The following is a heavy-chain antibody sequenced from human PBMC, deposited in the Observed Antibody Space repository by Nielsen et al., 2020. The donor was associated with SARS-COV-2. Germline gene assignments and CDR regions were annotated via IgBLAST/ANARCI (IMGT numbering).Heavy chain of an antibody. CDR3: ARDVWFGDAAFGY. D-gene: IGHD3-10*01. J-gene: IGHJ4*02. CDR1: GDIFNDYA. Sequence: ASVKVSCKASGDIFNDYAIHWVRQAPGQRPEWMGSIYVDSGNTKYSQKFQDRLTMTRDTPASTAYMELSSLRSEDTALYFCARDVWFGDAAFGYWGQGTLITVSS. CDR2: IYVDSGNT. V-gene: IGHV1-3*01.